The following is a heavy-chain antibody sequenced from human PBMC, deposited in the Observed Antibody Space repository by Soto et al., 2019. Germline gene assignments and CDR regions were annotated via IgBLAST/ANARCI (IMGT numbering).Heavy chain of an antibody. CDR1: GFTFRSYV. CDR2: TSYDGSGK. CDR3: ARWGTTGGLDV. Sequence: QVQLVESGGGVVQPGTSLRLSCVGSGFTFRSYVIHWVRQAPGKGLEWVALTSYDGSGKYYGDSVRGRFTISRDNSRNTLDLQMDSLRLEDTALYYCARWGTTGGLDVWGQGTLVSVSS. J-gene: IGHJ1*01. D-gene: IGHD3-16*01. V-gene: IGHV3-30*19.